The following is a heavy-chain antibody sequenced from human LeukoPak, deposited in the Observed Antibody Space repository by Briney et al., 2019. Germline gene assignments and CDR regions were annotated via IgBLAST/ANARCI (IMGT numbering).Heavy chain of an antibody. Sequence: GGSLRLSCAASGFTFSSYAMSWVRQAPGKGLEWVSAISGSGDNTYYADSVKGRFTISRDESKNTLYLQMNSLRAEDTAVYYCAKDRLFGYCSSASCSVAIAYWGQGTLVTVSS. J-gene: IGHJ4*02. CDR3: AKDRLFGYCSSASCSVAIAY. CDR2: ISGSGDNT. CDR1: GFTFSSYA. V-gene: IGHV3-23*01. D-gene: IGHD2-2*01.